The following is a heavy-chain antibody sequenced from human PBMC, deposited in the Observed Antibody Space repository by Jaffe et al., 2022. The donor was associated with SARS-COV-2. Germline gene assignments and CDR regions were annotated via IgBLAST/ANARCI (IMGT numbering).Heavy chain of an antibody. V-gene: IGHV1-8*01. CDR3: ARGTTYYDILTGYEAFDI. J-gene: IGHJ3*02. CDR2: MNPNSGNT. D-gene: IGHD3-9*01. Sequence: QVQLVQSGAEVKKPGASVKVSCKASGYTFTSYDINWVRQATGQGLEWMGWMNPNSGNTGYAQKFQGRVTMTRNTSISTAYMELSSLRSEDTAVYYCARGTTYYDILTGYEAFDIWGQGTMVTVSS. CDR1: GYTFTSYD.